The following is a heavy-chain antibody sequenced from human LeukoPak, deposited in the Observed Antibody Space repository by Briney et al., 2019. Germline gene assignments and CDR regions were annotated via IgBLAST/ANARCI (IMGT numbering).Heavy chain of an antibody. CDR2: ISWNSGSI. D-gene: IGHD1-26*01. CDR3: AKDGSDSGSYQGYYFDY. V-gene: IGHV3-9*03. J-gene: IGHJ4*02. Sequence: GGSLRLSCAASGFTFDDYAMHWVRQAPGKGLEWASGISWNSGSIGYADSVKGRFTISRDNAKNSLYLQMNSLRAEDMALYYCAKDGSDSGSYQGYYFDYWGQGTLVTVSS. CDR1: GFTFDDYA.